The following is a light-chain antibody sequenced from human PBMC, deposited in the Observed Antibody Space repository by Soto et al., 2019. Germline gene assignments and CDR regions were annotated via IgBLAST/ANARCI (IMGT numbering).Light chain of an antibody. J-gene: IGKJ1*01. CDR1: QSVLYSSNNKNY. CDR2: WAS. Sequence: DIVMTQSPDSLAVSLGERATINCKSSQSVLYSSNNKNYLAWYQQKPGQPPKLLIYWASTRQSGVPDRFSGRGSWTDFTLNISSLQAEDVAVYYCQQYYSTPRTFDQGTNVDVK. CDR3: QQYYSTPRT. V-gene: IGKV4-1*01.